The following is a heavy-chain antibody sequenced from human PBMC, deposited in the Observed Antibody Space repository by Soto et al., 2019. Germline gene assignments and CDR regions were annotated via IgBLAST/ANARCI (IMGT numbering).Heavy chain of an antibody. Sequence: QVQLVQSGAEVKKPGASVKVSCKASGYTFTSYGISWVRQAPGQGLEWMGWISAYNGNTNYAQKLQGRVTMTTDTATSTAYMELRSLRSDDTAVYDCARECSGGSCYSGYYYDYGMDVWGQGTTVTVSS. J-gene: IGHJ6*02. CDR2: ISAYNGNT. V-gene: IGHV1-18*01. CDR1: GYTFTSYG. CDR3: ARECSGGSCYSGYYYDYGMDV. D-gene: IGHD2-15*01.